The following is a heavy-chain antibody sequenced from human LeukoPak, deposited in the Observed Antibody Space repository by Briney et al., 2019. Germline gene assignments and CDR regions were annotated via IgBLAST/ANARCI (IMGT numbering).Heavy chain of an antibody. V-gene: IGHV3-23*01. CDR3: AKHRTVGATGYFDY. Sequence: PGGSLRLSCAASGFTFSTYAMSWVRQAPGKGLEWVSGISGGGGSTYYPDSVKGRFTIPRDHSKNTLYLQMNSLRAEDTAVHFCAKHRTVGATGYFDYWGQGALVTVSS. D-gene: IGHD1-26*01. J-gene: IGHJ4*02. CDR1: GFTFSTYA. CDR2: ISGGGGST.